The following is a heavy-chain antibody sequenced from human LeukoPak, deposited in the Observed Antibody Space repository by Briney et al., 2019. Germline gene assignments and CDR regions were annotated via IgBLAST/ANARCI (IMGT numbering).Heavy chain of an antibody. CDR2: IYYSGST. CDR1: GGSISSSGYY. J-gene: IGHJ5*02. D-gene: IGHD1-26*01. CDR3: ARHEYSGSYYGLSWFDP. Sequence: PSEALSLTCTVSGGSISSSGYYWGWIRQPPGKGLEWIASIYYSGSTYYNPSLKSRVTISVDTSKNQLSLKLSSLTAADTAVYYCARHEYSGSYYGLSWFDPWGQGTLVTVSS. V-gene: IGHV4-39*01.